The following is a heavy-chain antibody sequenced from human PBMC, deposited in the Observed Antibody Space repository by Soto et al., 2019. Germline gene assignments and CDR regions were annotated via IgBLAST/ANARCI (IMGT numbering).Heavy chain of an antibody. V-gene: IGHV4-34*01. CDR3: ARVGLRYFDWGFYAFDI. CDR1: PGSVSSGSYY. D-gene: IGHD3-9*01. J-gene: IGHJ3*02. Sequence: PSATLSLTCSAYPGSVSSGSYYWSWTRQPPGQGLEWIGEINHSGSINYNPSLKSRVTISVDTSKNQFSLKLSSVTAADTAVYYCARVGLRYFDWGFYAFDIWGQGTMVTVSS. CDR2: INHSGSI.